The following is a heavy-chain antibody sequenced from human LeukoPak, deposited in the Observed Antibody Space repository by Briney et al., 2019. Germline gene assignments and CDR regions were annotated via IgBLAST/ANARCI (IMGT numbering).Heavy chain of an antibody. Sequence: GGSLRLSCAASGFTFDDYAMHWVRQAPGKGLEWVSLITWDADSAYYADSVKGRFTISRDNSKNSLYLQMNSLRAEDTALYYCAKATSSWHEFDYWGQGTLVTVSS. CDR3: AKATSSWHEFDY. D-gene: IGHD6-13*01. V-gene: IGHV3-43D*03. J-gene: IGHJ4*02. CDR1: GFTFDDYA. CDR2: ITWDADSA.